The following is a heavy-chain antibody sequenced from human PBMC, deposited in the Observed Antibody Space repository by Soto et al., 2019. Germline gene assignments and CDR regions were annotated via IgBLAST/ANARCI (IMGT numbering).Heavy chain of an antibody. CDR3: ASTAHSSGWYSGGFDY. J-gene: IGHJ4*02. CDR1: GGSISIYY. D-gene: IGHD6-19*01. CDR2: IYYSGST. Sequence: SETLSLTCTVSGGSISIYYWSWIRQPPGKGLEWIGYIYYSGSTNYNPSLKSRVTISVYTSKNQFSLKLSSVTAADTAVYYCASTAHSSGWYSGGFDYWGQGTLVTVSS. V-gene: IGHV4-59*01.